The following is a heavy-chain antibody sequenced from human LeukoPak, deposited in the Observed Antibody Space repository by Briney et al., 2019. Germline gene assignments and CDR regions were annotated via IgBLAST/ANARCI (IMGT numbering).Heavy chain of an antibody. V-gene: IGHV1-69*06. J-gene: IGHJ4*02. Sequence: SVKVSCKASGGTFSSYAISWVRQAPGQGLEWMGGIIPIFGTANYAQKFQGRVTMTEDTSTDTAYMELSSLRSEDTAVYYCAIDLHLFRTRPDFDFWGQGTLVTVSS. CDR2: IIPIFGTA. D-gene: IGHD3-10*01. CDR3: AIDLHLFRTRPDFDF. CDR1: GGTFSSYA.